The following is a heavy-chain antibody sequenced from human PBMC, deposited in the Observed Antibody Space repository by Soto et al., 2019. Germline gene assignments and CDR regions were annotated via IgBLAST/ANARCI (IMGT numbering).Heavy chain of an antibody. D-gene: IGHD2-2*02. V-gene: IGHV4-30-4*01. CDR1: GGSISSGDYY. Sequence: TLSLTCTVSGGSISSGDYYWSWIRQPPGKGLEWIGYIYYSGSTYYNPSLKSRVTISVDTSKNQFSLKLSSVTAADTAVYYCARYTLGYCSSTSCYSPFDYWGQGTLVTVSS. CDR2: IYYSGST. CDR3: ARYTLGYCSSTSCYSPFDY. J-gene: IGHJ4*02.